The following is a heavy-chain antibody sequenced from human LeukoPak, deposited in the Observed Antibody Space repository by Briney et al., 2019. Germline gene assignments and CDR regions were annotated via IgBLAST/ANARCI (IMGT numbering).Heavy chain of an antibody. J-gene: IGHJ2*01. CDR2: ISYDGSNE. CDR3: ARVTMAAFDL. V-gene: IGHV3-30*04. Sequence: SGRSLRLSCAASGFTFSSYVMHWVRQAPGKGLEWVAIISYDGSNEYYADSVKGRFTISRDNAKNSLYLQMNSLRAEDTAVYYCARVTMAAFDLWGRGTLVTVSS. D-gene: IGHD3-10*01. CDR1: GFTFSSYV.